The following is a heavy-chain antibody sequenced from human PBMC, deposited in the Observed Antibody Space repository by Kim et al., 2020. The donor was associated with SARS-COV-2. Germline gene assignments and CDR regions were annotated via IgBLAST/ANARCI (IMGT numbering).Heavy chain of an antibody. V-gene: IGHV1-69*13. CDR1: GGTFSSYA. CDR2: IIPIFGTA. J-gene: IGHJ6*02. Sequence: SVKVSCKASGGTFSSYAISWVRQAPGQGLEWMGGIIPIFGTANYAQKFQGRVTITADESTSTAYMELSSLRSEDTAVYYCARGRPGIAAAGPRGYYGMDVWGQGTTVTVSS. D-gene: IGHD6-13*01. CDR3: ARGRPGIAAAGPRGYYGMDV.